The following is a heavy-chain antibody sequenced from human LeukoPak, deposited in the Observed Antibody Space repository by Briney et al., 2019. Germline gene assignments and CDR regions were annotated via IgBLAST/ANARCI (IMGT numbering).Heavy chain of an antibody. Sequence: SETLSLTCAVSGGSISSSNWWSWVRQPPGKGLEWIGEIYHSGSTNYNPSLKSRVTISVDKSKNQFSLKLSSVTAADTAVYYCARDRYCSGGSCYSDYWGQGTLVTVSS. CDR2: IYHSGST. CDR1: GGSISSSNW. D-gene: IGHD2-15*01. CDR3: ARDRYCSGGSCYSDY. V-gene: IGHV4-4*02. J-gene: IGHJ4*02.